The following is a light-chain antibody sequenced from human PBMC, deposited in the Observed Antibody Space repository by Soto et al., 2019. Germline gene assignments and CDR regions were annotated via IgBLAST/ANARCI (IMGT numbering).Light chain of an antibody. V-gene: IGKV3-20*01. CDR1: QSVSSAQ. CDR2: GAS. CDR3: QHYGTSPPWT. J-gene: IGKJ1*01. Sequence: EIVLTQSPGTLSLFPGETATLSCRASQSVSSAQLAWFQQKPGQAPRLLIYGASSRTSGTPDRFSGSGSWTDFTLTISRLEPEDFAVYYCQHYGTSPPWTFGQGTKVEVK.